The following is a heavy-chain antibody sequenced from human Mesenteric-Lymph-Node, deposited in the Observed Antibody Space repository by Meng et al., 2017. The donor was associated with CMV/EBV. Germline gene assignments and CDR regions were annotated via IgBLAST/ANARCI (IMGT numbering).Heavy chain of an antibody. V-gene: IGHV1-69*04. CDR2: IIPILGIA. J-gene: IGHJ4*02. Sequence: SCKASGGTFSSYAISWVRQAPGQGLEWMGRIIPILGIANYAQKFQGRVTMTTDTSTGTAYMDLRSLTSDDTAVYFCARNGSGNYIDSWGQGTLVTVSS. CDR3: ARNGSGNYIDS. D-gene: IGHD1-1*01. CDR1: GGTFSSYA.